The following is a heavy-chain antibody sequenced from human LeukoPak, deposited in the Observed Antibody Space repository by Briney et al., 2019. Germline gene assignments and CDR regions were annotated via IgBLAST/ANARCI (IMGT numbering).Heavy chain of an antibody. CDR1: GFTFSRFA. CDR2: TSYDGSNK. V-gene: IGHV3-30*04. Sequence: GGSLRLSCAASGFTFSRFAMHWFRQAPGKGVGWVAVTSYDGSNKYYADFVKGRFTISRDNSKNTLYLQMNSLRAEDTAVYYCAKRKGSSSTYYYYYYCMDVWGKGTTVTVSS. CDR3: AKRKGSSSTYYYYYYCMDV. J-gene: IGHJ6*03. D-gene: IGHD6-6*01.